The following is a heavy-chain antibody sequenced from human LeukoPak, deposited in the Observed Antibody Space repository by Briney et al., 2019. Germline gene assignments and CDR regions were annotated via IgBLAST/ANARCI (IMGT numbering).Heavy chain of an antibody. J-gene: IGHJ4*02. D-gene: IGHD2-15*01. V-gene: IGHV7-4-1*02. CDR2: INTNTRNP. CDR1: GHTFPRHA. CDR3: ARGGSMGVV. Sequence: ASVKVSCKASGHTFPRHAMNWVRQAPGQGLEWMGWINTNTRNPTYAQGFTGRFVFSLDTSINTAYLQINSLKPEDTAVYYCARGGSMGVVWGQGTLVTVSS.